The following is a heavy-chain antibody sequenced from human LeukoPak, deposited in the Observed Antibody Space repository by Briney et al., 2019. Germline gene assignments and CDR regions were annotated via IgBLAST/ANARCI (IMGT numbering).Heavy chain of an antibody. CDR1: GGSISSYY. V-gene: IGHV4-59*01. CDR3: ARVGYSGYGYYFDN. J-gene: IGHJ4*02. D-gene: IGHD5-12*01. Sequence: SETLSLTCTVSGGSISSYYWSWVRQPPGKGLECIGYISYSGSTNYNPSLKSRVTLSVDTSKSQFSLKLSSVTAADTAVYFCARVGYSGYGYYFDNWGQGTLVTVSS. CDR2: ISYSGST.